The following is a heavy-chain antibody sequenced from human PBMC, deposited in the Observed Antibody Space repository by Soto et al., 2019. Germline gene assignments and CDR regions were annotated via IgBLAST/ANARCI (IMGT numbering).Heavy chain of an antibody. Sequence: DVQLLESGGDLVQPGGSLRLSCAASGLTFSNYAMNWVRQAPGMGLEWVSAISGSGGSTHYAYSVKGRFTISRDNSKNNLYLQMNSLRAEDTAIYYCAKGDSGYRYSDTYYFDYWGQGALVTVSS. D-gene: IGHD5-18*01. CDR3: AKGDSGYRYSDTYYFDY. CDR2: ISGSGGST. V-gene: IGHV3-23*01. CDR1: GLTFSNYA. J-gene: IGHJ4*02.